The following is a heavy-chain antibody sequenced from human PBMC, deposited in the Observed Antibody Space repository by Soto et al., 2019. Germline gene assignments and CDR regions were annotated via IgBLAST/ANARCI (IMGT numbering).Heavy chain of an antibody. D-gene: IGHD2-2*01. V-gene: IGHV3-23*01. CDR2: ISGSGGST. CDR1: GFTFSSYA. CDR3: AKDESRCTSCYWDAFDI. Sequence: GGSLRLSCAASGFTFSSYAMSWVRQAPGKGLEWVSAISGSGGSTYYADSVKGRFTISRDNSKNTLYLQMNSLRAEDTAVYYCAKDESRCTSCYWDAFDIWGQGTMVTVSS. J-gene: IGHJ3*02.